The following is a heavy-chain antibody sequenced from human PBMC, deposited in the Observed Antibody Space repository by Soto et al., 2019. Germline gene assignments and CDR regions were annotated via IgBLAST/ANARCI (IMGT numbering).Heavy chain of an antibody. Sequence: GGSLRLSCAASGFTFSSYAMHWVRQAPGKGLEWVAVISYDGSNKYYADSVKGRFTISRDNSKNTLYLQMNSLRAEDTAVYYCAREGSSSWYYFDYWGQGTLVTVSS. J-gene: IGHJ4*02. CDR3: AREGSSSWYYFDY. CDR2: ISYDGSNK. D-gene: IGHD6-13*01. V-gene: IGHV3-30-3*01. CDR1: GFTFSSYA.